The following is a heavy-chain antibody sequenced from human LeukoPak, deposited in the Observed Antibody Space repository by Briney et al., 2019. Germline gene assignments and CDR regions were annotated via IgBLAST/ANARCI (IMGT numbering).Heavy chain of an antibody. CDR1: GYTFTGYY. J-gene: IGHJ4*02. Sequence: ASAKVSCKASGYTFTGYYMHWVRQAPGQGLEWMGWINPNSGGTNYAQKFQGRVTMTRDTSISTAYMGLSRLRSDDTAVYYCARAGVWFGEITDYWGQGTLVTVSS. V-gene: IGHV1-2*02. CDR2: INPNSGGT. CDR3: ARAGVWFGEITDY. D-gene: IGHD3-10*01.